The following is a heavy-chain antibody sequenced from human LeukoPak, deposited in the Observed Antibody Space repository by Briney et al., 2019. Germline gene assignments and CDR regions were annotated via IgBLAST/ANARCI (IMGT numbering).Heavy chain of an antibody. D-gene: IGHD2-15*01. CDR1: GYTFTGYY. CDR2: INPNSGGT. V-gene: IGHV1-2*02. J-gene: IGHJ6*03. Sequence: ASVKVSCKASGYTFTGYYMHWVRQAPGQGLEWMGWINPNSGGTNYAQKLQGRVTMTTDTSTSTAYMELRSLRSDDTAVYYCARGYCSGGSCYSYYYYNYMDVWGKGTTVTVSS. CDR3: ARGYCSGGSCYSYYYYNYMDV.